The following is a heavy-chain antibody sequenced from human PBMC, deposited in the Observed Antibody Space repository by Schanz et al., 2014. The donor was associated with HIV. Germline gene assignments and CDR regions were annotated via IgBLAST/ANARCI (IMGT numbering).Heavy chain of an antibody. CDR1: GFTFDDYA. CDR3: AKVLIPMIAVPYYGMDV. V-gene: IGHV3-9*01. D-gene: IGHD3-22*01. J-gene: IGHJ6*02. CDR2: ISWNSGNI. Sequence: EVQLVESGGGLVQPGRSLRLSCAASGFTFDDYAMHWVRQAPGKGLEWVSGISWNSGNIAYADSVRGRFTISRDNAKNSLYLQMNSLRAEDTAVYYCAKVLIPMIAVPYYGMDVWGQGTTVTVSS.